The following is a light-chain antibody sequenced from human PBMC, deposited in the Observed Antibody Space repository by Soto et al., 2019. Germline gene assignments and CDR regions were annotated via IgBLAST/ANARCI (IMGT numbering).Light chain of an antibody. V-gene: IGKV1-5*01. CDR1: EFISDW. CDR3: QHYNSYSRA. J-gene: IGKJ1*01. Sequence: DVQMTQSPSTLSASVGDRVTMTRRASEFISDWLAWYQQKPGQAPKLLIYDASTLESGVPGRFSGSGVGTHFTLTISGLQPEDFATYHCQHYNSYSRAFGQGTKVEI. CDR2: DAS.